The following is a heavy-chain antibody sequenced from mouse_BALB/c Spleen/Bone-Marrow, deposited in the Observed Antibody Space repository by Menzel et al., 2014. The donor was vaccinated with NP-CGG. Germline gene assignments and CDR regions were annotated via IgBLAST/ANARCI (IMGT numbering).Heavy chain of an antibody. CDR3: ASYYYGSSSFAY. CDR1: GFNIKDTY. CDR2: IDPANGNT. V-gene: IGHV14-3*02. Sequence: EVQLQQSGAELVKPGASVKLSCTASGFNIKDTYMHWVKQRPEQGLEWIGRIDPANGNTKYDPKFQGKATITAVTSSNTAYLQLSSLTSEDTAVYYCASYYYGSSSFAYWGQGTLVTVSA. J-gene: IGHJ3*01. D-gene: IGHD1-1*01.